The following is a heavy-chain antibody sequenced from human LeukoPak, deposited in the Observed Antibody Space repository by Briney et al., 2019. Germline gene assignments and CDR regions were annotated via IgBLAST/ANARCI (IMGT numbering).Heavy chain of an antibody. D-gene: IGHD3-3*01. J-gene: IGHJ4*02. CDR2: INHSGST. CDR1: GGSFSGYY. CDR3: TRAGGYYDFWSGYYPGAYFDY. Sequence: SSETLSLTCAVYGGSFSGYYWSWIRQPPGKGLEWIGEINHSGSTNYNPSLKSRVTISVDTSKNQFSLKLSSVTAADTAVYYCTRAGGYYDFWSGYYPGAYFDYWGQGTLVTVSS. V-gene: IGHV4-34*01.